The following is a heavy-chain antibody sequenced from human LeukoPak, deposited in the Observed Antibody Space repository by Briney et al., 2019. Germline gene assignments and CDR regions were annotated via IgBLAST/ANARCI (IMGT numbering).Heavy chain of an antibody. V-gene: IGHV1-18*01. CDR3: ARESSGWPPYY. CDR1: GGTFSSYA. J-gene: IGHJ4*02. CDR2: ISAYNGNT. D-gene: IGHD6-19*01. Sequence: AASVKVSCKASGGTFSSYAITWVRQAPGQGLEWMGWISAYNGNTNYAQNLQGRVTMTTDTSTSTAYMEMRGLRSDDTAVYYCARESSGWPPYYWGQGTLVTVSS.